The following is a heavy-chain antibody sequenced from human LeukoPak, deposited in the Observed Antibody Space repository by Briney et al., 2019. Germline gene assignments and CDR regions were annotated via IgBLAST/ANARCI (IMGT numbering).Heavy chain of an antibody. CDR1: GGSISSSSYY. V-gene: IGHV4-39*01. CDR3: ARIAVAGTFGFDY. CDR2: IYYSGST. Sequence: SETLSLTCTVSGGSISSSSYYWSWIRQPPGKGLEWIGSIYYSGSTYYNPSLKSRVTISVDTSKNQFSLKLSSVTAADTAVYYCARIAVAGTFGFDYWGQGTLVTVSS. D-gene: IGHD6-19*01. J-gene: IGHJ4*02.